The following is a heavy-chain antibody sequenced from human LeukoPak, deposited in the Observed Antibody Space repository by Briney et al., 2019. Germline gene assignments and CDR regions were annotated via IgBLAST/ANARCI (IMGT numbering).Heavy chain of an antibody. CDR2: INPNSGGT. Sequence: ASEKVSCKASGYTFTGYYMHWVRQAPGQGLEWMGWINPNSGGTKYAQKFQGRVTMTRDTSISTAYMELSRLRSDDTAVYYCARGAAKGGIAMVITDWGQGTLVTVSS. CDR3: ARGAAKGGIAMVITD. V-gene: IGHV1-2*02. D-gene: IGHD5-18*01. J-gene: IGHJ4*02. CDR1: GYTFTGYY.